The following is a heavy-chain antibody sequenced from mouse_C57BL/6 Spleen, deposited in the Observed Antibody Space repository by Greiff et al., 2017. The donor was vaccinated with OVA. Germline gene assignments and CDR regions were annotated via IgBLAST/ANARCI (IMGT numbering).Heavy chain of an antibody. J-gene: IGHJ1*03. CDR2: INPNNGGT. CDR1: GYTFTDYY. D-gene: IGHD2-2*01. CDR3: AREMVTT. Sequence: VQLQQSGPELVKPGASVKISCKASGYTFTDYYMNWVKQSHGKSLEWIGDINPNNGGTSYNQKFKGKATLTVDKSSSTAYMELRSLTSEDSAVYYCAREMVTTGGTGTTVTVSS. V-gene: IGHV1-26*01.